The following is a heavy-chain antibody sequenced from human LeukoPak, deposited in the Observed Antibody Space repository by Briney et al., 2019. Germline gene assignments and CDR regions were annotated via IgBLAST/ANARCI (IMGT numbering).Heavy chain of an antibody. CDR1: GGTFSSYA. Sequence: ASVKVSCKASGGTFSSYAISWVRQAPGQGLEWMGGIIPIFGTANYAQKFQGRVTITTDESTSTAYMELSSLRSEDTGVYYCARGGRHYYYYMDVWGKGTTVTVSS. CDR2: IIPIFGTA. V-gene: IGHV1-69*05. J-gene: IGHJ6*03. CDR3: ARGGRHYYYYMDV. D-gene: IGHD2-15*01.